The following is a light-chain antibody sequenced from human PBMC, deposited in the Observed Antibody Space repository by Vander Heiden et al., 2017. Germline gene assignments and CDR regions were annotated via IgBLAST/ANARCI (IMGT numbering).Light chain of an antibody. CDR2: GAS. CDR1: QSVSSN. Sequence: EIVMTQSPATLSVSPGERATLSCRASQSVSSNLAWYQQKTGQAPRLLIYGASTRATGIPARFSGSGSGTEFTLTISSLQSEDFAVYYCQHENNCPRTFGQGTKVEIK. V-gene: IGKV3-15*01. CDR3: QHENNCPRT. J-gene: IGKJ1*01.